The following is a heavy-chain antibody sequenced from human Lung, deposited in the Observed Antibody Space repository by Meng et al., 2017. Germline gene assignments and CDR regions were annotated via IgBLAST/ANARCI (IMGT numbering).Heavy chain of an antibody. Sequence: QVQLQESGPGLVKPSQTLSLTCTVSGGSISSGDYYWSWIRQPPGKGLEWIGYIYYSGSTYYTPSLKSRVIISVDTSKNQFSLMLTSVTGADTAVYYCARVGGCSGGGCYHRLFDYWGQGTLVTVSS. CDR3: ARVGGCSGGGCYHRLFDY. D-gene: IGHD2-15*01. CDR2: IYYSGST. CDR1: GGSISSGDYY. V-gene: IGHV4-30-4*01. J-gene: IGHJ4*02.